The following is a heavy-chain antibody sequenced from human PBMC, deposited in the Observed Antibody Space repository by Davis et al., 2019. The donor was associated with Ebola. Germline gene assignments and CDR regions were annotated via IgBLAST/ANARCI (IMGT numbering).Heavy chain of an antibody. CDR3: ARVEQWLDLHGYYYYMDV. J-gene: IGHJ6*03. Sequence: ASVKVSCKASGYTFTSYDINWVRQATGQGLEWMGWMNPNSGNTGYAQKFQGRVTMTRNTSISTAYMELSSLRSEDTAVYYCARVEQWLDLHGYYYYMDVWGKGTTVTVSS. D-gene: IGHD6-19*01. CDR2: MNPNSGNT. CDR1: GYTFTSYD. V-gene: IGHV1-8*01.